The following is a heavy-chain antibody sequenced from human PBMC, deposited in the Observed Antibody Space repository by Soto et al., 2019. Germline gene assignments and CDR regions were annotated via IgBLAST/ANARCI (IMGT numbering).Heavy chain of an antibody. CDR1: GFSLSTSGVG. D-gene: IGHD5-18*01. CDR3: ARIDTATGPFDY. CDR2: IDWDDDK. Sequence: SGPTLVNPTQTLTLTCTFSGFSLSTSGVGVGWIRQPPGKALEWLARIDWDDDKYYSTSLKTRLTISKDTSKNQVVLTMTNMDPVDTATYYCARIDTATGPFDYWGQGTLVTVSS. J-gene: IGHJ4*02. V-gene: IGHV2-70*11.